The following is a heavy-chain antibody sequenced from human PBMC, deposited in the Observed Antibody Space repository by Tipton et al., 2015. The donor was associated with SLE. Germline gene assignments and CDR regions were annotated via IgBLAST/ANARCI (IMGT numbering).Heavy chain of an antibody. J-gene: IGHJ5*02. CDR1: GGSISSSNYY. CDR2: IYYSGST. V-gene: IGHV4-39*07. Sequence: TLSLTCTVSGGSISSSNYYWGWIRQPPGKGLEWIGNIYYSGSTYCNPSLKSRVTISVDTSKNQFSLKLNSVTAADTAVYYCTRQPRGINWFDPWGQGTLVTVSS. CDR3: TRQPRGINWFDP.